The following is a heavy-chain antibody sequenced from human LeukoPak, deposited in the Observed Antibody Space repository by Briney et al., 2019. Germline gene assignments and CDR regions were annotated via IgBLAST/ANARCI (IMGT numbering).Heavy chain of an antibody. J-gene: IGHJ6*03. CDR3: AREAAAGRDYYMDV. V-gene: IGHV3-30*04. D-gene: IGHD6-13*01. CDR1: GFTFSKFA. Sequence: PGGSLRLSCAAAGFTFSKFAMHWVRQAPGKGLEWVAVVSYDGSYKYYADSVKGRFTISRDNSKNTLYLQMNSLRAEDTAVYYCAREAAAGRDYYMDVWGKGTTVTVSS. CDR2: VSYDGSYK.